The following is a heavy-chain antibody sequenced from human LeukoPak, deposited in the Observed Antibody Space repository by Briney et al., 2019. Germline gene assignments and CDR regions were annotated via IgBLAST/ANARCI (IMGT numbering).Heavy chain of an antibody. CDR1: GLTFSSYA. Sequence: HPGGSLRLSCAASGLTFSSYAMSWVRQAPGKGLEWVSGIGDSGDSTYYADSVKGRFTISRDNSKNTLSLQMNSLRADDTAVYYCARGLTPVYWGQGTLVTVSS. V-gene: IGHV3-23*01. D-gene: IGHD2-8*01. CDR2: IGDSGDST. J-gene: IGHJ4*02. CDR3: ARGLTPVY.